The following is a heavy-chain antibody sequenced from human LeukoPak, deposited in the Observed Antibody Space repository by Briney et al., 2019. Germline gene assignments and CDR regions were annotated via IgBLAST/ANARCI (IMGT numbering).Heavy chain of an antibody. D-gene: IGHD2-15*01. CDR3: ARLDVAATPGHYYYYYMDV. V-gene: IGHV4-39*01. CDR1: GGSISSSSYY. J-gene: IGHJ6*03. Sequence: PSETLSLTCTVSGGSISSSSYYWGWIRQPPGKGLEWIGSIYYSGSTYYNPPLKSRVTISVDTSKNQFSLKLSSVTAADTAVYYCARLDVAATPGHYYYYYMDVWGKGTTVTVSS. CDR2: IYYSGST.